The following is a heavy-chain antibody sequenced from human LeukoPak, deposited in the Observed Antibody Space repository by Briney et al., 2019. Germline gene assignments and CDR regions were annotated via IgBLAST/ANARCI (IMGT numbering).Heavy chain of an antibody. CDR3: ARGRPYYDILTGYYRRTLPIRDSNWFDP. CDR1: GYTFTSYD. J-gene: IGHJ5*02. V-gene: IGHV1-8*01. Sequence: ASVKVSCKASGYTFTSYDINWVRHATGQGLEWMGWMNPNSGYTAYAKKFHGRVTMTRNTSISTAYMELSSLRSEDTAVYYCARGRPYYDILTGYYRRTLPIRDSNWFDPWGQGTLVTVSS. D-gene: IGHD3-9*01. CDR2: MNPNSGYT.